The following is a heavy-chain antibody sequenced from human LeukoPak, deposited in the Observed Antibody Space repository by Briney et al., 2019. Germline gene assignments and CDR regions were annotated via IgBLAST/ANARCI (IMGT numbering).Heavy chain of an antibody. CDR1: GYSISIAFY. J-gene: IGHJ2*01. CDR2: ISHSGST. V-gene: IGHV4-38-2*02. Sequence: TETLSLTCTVSGYSISIAFYWGWIRQPPGRGLEWIGSISHSGSTYYNPSIKSRVTISVDTSKNQFSLKLGSVTAADTAVYYCARGFDYYDSSGYLSNWYFDLWGRGTLVTVSS. D-gene: IGHD3-22*01. CDR3: ARGFDYYDSSGYLSNWYFDL.